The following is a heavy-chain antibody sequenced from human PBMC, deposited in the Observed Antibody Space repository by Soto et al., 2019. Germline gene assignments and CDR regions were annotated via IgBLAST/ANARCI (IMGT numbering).Heavy chain of an antibody. V-gene: IGHV1-69*06. CDR1: GGTFSSYA. CDR2: IIPIFGTA. CDR3: ARDKGNWKHWSDP. D-gene: IGHD1-20*01. J-gene: IGHJ5*02. Sequence: QVQLVQSGAEVKKPGSSVKVSCKASGGTFSSYAISWVRQAPGQGLEWMGGIIPIFGTANYAQKFQGRVTITQDKSTSTASRELSSLRSEDTAVYYCARDKGNWKHWSDPWGQGTLVTVSS.